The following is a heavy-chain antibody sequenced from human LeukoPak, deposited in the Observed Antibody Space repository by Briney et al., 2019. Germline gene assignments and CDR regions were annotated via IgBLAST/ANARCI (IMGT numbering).Heavy chain of an antibody. J-gene: IGHJ4*02. CDR2: IYYSGST. Sequence: PSETLSLTCTVSGGSISSGGYYWSWIRQHPGKGLEWIGYIYYSGSTYYNPSLKSRVTISVDTSKNQFSLKLSSVTAADTAVYYCARGPTYYDFWSGYPHFDYWGQGTLATVSS. CDR3: ARGPTYYDFWSGYPHFDY. CDR1: GGSISSGGYY. D-gene: IGHD3-3*01. V-gene: IGHV4-31*03.